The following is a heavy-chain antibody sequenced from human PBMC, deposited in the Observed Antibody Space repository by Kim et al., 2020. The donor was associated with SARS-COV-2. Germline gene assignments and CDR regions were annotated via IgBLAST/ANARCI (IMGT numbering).Heavy chain of an antibody. D-gene: IGHD1-26*01. CDR2: ISSGSIHM. J-gene: IGHJ3*02. V-gene: IGHV3-21*06. Sequence: GGSLRLSCAASGFTFSSYAMNWVRQVPGKGLEWVSSISSGSIHMYFADSVKGRFTISRDNAKNSVYLQMNSLRGDDTAVYYCARDFLPERGRNAFDIWGQGTMVTVSS. CDR3: ARDFLPERGRNAFDI. CDR1: GFTFSSYA.